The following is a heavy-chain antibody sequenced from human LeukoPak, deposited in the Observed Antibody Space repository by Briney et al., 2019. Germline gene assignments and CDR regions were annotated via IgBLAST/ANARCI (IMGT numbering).Heavy chain of an antibody. J-gene: IGHJ6*02. Sequence: GGSLRLSCAASGFTFSSYSMNWVRQAPGKGLEWVSSISSSSSYIYYADSVKGRFTISRDNAKNSLYLQMNSLRAEDTAVYYCARDNGSSWYGYYYYYYGVDVWGQGTTVTVSS. CDR1: GFTFSSYS. CDR3: ARDNGSSWYGYYYYYYGVDV. CDR2: ISSSSSYI. D-gene: IGHD6-13*01. V-gene: IGHV3-21*01.